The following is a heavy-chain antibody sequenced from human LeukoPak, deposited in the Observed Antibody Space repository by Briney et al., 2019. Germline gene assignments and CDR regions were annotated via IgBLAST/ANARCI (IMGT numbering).Heavy chain of an antibody. D-gene: IGHD3-10*01. CDR3: ARGLLLFDI. CDR2: INHSGST. V-gene: IGHV4-34*01. Sequence: SETLSLXCAVYGGSFSGYYWSWIRQPPGKGLEWIGEINHSGSTNYNPSLKSRVTISVDTSKNQFSLKLSSVTAADTAVYYCARGLLLFDIWGQGTMVTVSS. J-gene: IGHJ3*02. CDR1: GGSFSGYY.